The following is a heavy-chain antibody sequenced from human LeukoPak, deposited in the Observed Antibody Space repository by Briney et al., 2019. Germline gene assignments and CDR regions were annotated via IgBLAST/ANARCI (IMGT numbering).Heavy chain of an antibody. Sequence: SETLSLTCTVSGGSISYYYWNWIRQPAGKGLEWIGRIYTSGRTYYNPSLKSRVSMSVDTSKNQFSLKLSSVTAADTAVYYCARHRMTYYYDSSGYFFDYWGQGTLVTVSS. D-gene: IGHD3-22*01. V-gene: IGHV4-4*07. CDR2: IYTSGRT. CDR3: ARHRMTYYYDSSGYFFDY. J-gene: IGHJ4*02. CDR1: GGSISYYY.